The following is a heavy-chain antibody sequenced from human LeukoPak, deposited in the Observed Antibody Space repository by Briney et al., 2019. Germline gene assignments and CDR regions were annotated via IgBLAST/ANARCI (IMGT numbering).Heavy chain of an antibody. D-gene: IGHD2-15*01. CDR2: IIPILGIA. CDR3: ERGIVVGVAATRYYYYGMDV. J-gene: IGHJ6*02. Sequence: SVKVSCKASGGTFSSYTISWVRQAPGQGLEWMGRIIPILGIANYEQKFQGRVTITADKSTRTAYMELSSLRSKDTAVYYCERGIVVGVAATRYYYYGMDVWGQGTTVSVSS. V-gene: IGHV1-69*02. CDR1: GGTFSSYT.